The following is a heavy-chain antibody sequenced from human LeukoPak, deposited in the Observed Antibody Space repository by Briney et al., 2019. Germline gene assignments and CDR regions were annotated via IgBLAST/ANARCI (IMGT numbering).Heavy chain of an antibody. CDR1: GGTFSSYA. V-gene: IGHV1-18*01. CDR2: ISAYNGNT. D-gene: IGHD4-17*01. J-gene: IGHJ4*02. Sequence: ASVKVSCKASGGTFSSYAISWVRQAPGQGLEWMGWISAYNGNTNYAQKLQGRVTMTTDTSTSTAYMELRSLRSDDTAVYYCARWENYGDYRTDYWGQGTLVTVSS. CDR3: ARWENYGDYRTDY.